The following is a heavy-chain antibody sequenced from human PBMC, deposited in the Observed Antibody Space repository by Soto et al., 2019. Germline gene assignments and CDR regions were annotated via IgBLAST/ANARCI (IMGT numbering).Heavy chain of an antibody. Sequence: GGSLRLSCAASGFTFSDYYMSWIRQAPGKGLEWVSYISPSSSYTNYAVSVKGRFTISRGNAKNSVYLQMNSLRAEDTAVYYCARGYYDSSGYPLPDYWGQGTLVTVSS. V-gene: IGHV3-11*06. D-gene: IGHD3-22*01. CDR1: GFTFSDYY. CDR2: ISPSSSYT. CDR3: ARGYYDSSGYPLPDY. J-gene: IGHJ4*02.